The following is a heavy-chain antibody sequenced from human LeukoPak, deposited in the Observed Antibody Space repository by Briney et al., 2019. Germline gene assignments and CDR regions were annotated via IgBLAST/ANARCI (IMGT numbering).Heavy chain of an antibody. CDR2: INASSNFI. CDR1: LPLQNQR. Sequence: GSPGPPRAGLGLPLQNQRMELVPQAPRKGLEGVSFINASSNFIHYAESVRGRFTISRDNAKNSLYLQMNSLGAQDTAVYYCARPSTGYCSSAGCHWDSWGEGTLVTVSS. D-gene: IGHD2-2*01. V-gene: IGHV3-21*05. CDR3: ARPSTGYCSSAGCHWDS. J-gene: IGHJ4*02.